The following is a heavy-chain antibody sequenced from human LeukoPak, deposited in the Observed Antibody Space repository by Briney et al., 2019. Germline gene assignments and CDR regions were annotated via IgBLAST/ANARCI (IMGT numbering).Heavy chain of an antibody. Sequence: GGSLRLSCAVSGFSFYTYGIHWVRHAPGKGLEWVAVISYDGSNKYYADSVKGRFTISRDNSKNTLYLQMNSLRAEDTAVYYCAREDPVTRPLDYWGQGTLVTVSS. CDR1: GFSFYTYG. D-gene: IGHD4-17*01. CDR2: ISYDGSNK. J-gene: IGHJ4*02. CDR3: AREDPVTRPLDY. V-gene: IGHV3-30*03.